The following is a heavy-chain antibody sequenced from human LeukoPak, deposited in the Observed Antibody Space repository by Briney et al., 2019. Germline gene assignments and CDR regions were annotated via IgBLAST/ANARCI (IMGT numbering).Heavy chain of an antibody. V-gene: IGHV3-74*01. Sequence: GGSLRLSCAASGFTLSSFWMHWVRQVPGEGLVWVTRSSPDGSDSNYADPVKGRFTISRDNAKNTLYLQMNSLRDEDTAVYYCARGVSGNYGRFDSWGQGTLVIVSS. D-gene: IGHD1-26*01. J-gene: IGHJ4*02. CDR1: GFTLSSFW. CDR3: ARGVSGNYGRFDS. CDR2: SSPDGSDS.